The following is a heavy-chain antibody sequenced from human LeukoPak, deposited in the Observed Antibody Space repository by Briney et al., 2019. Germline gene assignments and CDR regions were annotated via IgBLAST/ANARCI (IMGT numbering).Heavy chain of an antibody. J-gene: IGHJ3*02. CDR2: IYYSGST. CDR3: VRLEDYYDSSGYYHVAFDI. Sequence: SETPSLTCTVSGGSISSYYWSWIRQPPGKGLEWIGHIYYSGSTNYNPSLTSRVTISVDTSKNQFSLKLSSVTAADTAVYYCVRLEDYYDSSGYYHVAFDIWGQGTMVTVSS. CDR1: GGSISSYY. D-gene: IGHD3-22*01. V-gene: IGHV4-59*08.